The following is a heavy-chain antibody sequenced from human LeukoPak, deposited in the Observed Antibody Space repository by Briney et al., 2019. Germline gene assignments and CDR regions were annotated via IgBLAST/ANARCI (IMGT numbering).Heavy chain of an antibody. V-gene: IGHV3-30*02. J-gene: IGHJ6*03. CDR1: NFMFSNYD. D-gene: IGHD3-9*01. Sequence: GGSLRLSCEASNFMFSNYDMNWARQAPGKGLEWVAFIRYDGSYKNSAESVQGRFTISRDSSRNTLYLQMSRLRAEDTAVYYCAKDRGGNFDSNPRRFYYYMDVWGKGTTVTVSS. CDR3: AKDRGGNFDSNPRRFYYYMDV. CDR2: IRYDGSYK.